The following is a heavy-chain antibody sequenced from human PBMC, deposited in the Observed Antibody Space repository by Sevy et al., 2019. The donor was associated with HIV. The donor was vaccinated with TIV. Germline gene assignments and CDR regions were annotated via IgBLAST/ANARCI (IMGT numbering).Heavy chain of an antibody. CDR2: IIPIFGTA. V-gene: IGHV1-69*13. J-gene: IGHJ4*02. CDR1: GGTFSSYA. CDR3: ASEAVAGGGDY. Sequence: ASVKVSCKASGGTFSSYAISWVRQAPGQGLEWMGGIIPIFGTANYAQKFQGRVTITADESTSTAYIELSSLRSEDTAVYYCASEAVAGGGDYWGQGTLVTVSS. D-gene: IGHD6-19*01.